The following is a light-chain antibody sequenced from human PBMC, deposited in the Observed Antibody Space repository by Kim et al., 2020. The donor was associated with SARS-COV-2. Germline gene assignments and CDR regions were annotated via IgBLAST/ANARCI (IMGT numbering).Light chain of an antibody. J-gene: IGKJ1*01. CDR1: QSISSW. Sequence: DIQMTQSPSTLSASVGDRVTITCRASQSISSWLAWYQQKPGKAPKLLIYDASSLESGVPSRFSGSGSGTEFTLTISSLQPDDFATYCFQWYNRYWAFGQGTKVDI. V-gene: IGKV1-5*01. CDR2: DAS. CDR3: QWYNRYWA.